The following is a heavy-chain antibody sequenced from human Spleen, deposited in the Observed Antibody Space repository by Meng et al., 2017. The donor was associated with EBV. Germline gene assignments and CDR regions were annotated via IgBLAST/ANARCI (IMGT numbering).Heavy chain of an antibody. V-gene: IGHV3-30*18. CDR3: AKDLSGRFDP. Sequence: QEPVGGSGGGVVQPGGSCRLSWAASGFIFSGYGFPWVRQAPGKGPEWVAIIPSDASHNKYYADSVKGRFTISRDNSKNTLYLQMNSLEIEDTAVYYCAKDLSGRFDPWGQGTLVTVSS. D-gene: IGHD1-14*01. CDR1: GFIFSGYG. CDR2: IPSDASHNK. J-gene: IGHJ5*02.